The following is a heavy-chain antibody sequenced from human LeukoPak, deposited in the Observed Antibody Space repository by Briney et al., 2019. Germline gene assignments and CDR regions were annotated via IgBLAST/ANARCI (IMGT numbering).Heavy chain of an antibody. CDR1: GFTFSTYA. D-gene: IGHD6-13*01. J-gene: IGHJ4*02. Sequence: GGSLRLSCAASGFTFSTYAMSWVRQAPGKGLEWVSAISGSGGSTYYADSVKGRFTISRDNSKNTLYLQMNSLRAEDTAVYYCARGGPAAGRFDYWGQGTLVTVSS. CDR3: ARGGPAAGRFDY. CDR2: ISGSGGST. V-gene: IGHV3-23*01.